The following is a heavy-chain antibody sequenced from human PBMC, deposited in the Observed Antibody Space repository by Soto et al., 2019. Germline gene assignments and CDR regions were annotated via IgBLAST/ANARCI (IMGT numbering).Heavy chain of an antibody. CDR3: AKCHNALSMEAKSDD. D-gene: IGHD2-8*01. CDR1: GFTFSSYA. CDR2: ISGSGGST. J-gene: IGHJ4*02. Sequence: GGSLRLSCAAPGFTFSSYAMSWLRQAPGNGLEWVSAISGSGGSTYYADSVKGLFTISRDKSKNTPYLQTNSQRAEDRAVYYCAKCHNALSMEAKSDDWGEGNMVTV. V-gene: IGHV3-23*01.